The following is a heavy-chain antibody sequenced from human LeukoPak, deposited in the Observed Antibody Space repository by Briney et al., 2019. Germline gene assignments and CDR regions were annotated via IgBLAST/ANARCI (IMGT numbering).Heavy chain of an antibody. V-gene: IGHV4-59*08. CDR3: ARHATGSYSVPWLDP. J-gene: IGHJ5*02. D-gene: IGHD3-10*01. Sequence: SETLSLTCTVSGASISSHYWSWIRQPPGKGLEWIGYTSHSGTTVYNPSLKSRVTIFGDTSKNQFSLRLTSLTAADTAVYYCARHATGSYSVPWLDPWGQGTLVTVSS. CDR2: TSHSGTT. CDR1: GASISSHY.